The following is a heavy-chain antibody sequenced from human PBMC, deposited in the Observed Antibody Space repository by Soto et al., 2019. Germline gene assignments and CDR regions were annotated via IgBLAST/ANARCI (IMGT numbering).Heavy chain of an antibody. CDR1: GFTFNTYD. CDR3: AKHWGTPAPDDY. D-gene: IGHD6-13*01. V-gene: IGHV3-23*01. CDR2: ISASGST. J-gene: IGHJ4*02. Sequence: EVHLLESGGGLVQPGGYLRLSCAASGFTFNTYDMTWVRQAPGKGLEWVSMISASGSTYYSGSVRGRFTISRDNSKSTLYLQMNSLRADDTAIYYCAKHWGTPAPDDYWGQGTLVTVSS.